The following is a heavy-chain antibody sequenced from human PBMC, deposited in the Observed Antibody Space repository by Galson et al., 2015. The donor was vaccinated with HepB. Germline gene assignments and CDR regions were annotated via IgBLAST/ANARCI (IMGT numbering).Heavy chain of an antibody. Sequence: SVKVSCKASGGTFSSYAISWVRQAPGQGLEWMGGIIPIFGTANYAQKFQGRVTITADESTSTAYMELSSLRSEDTAVYYCARDPRSRYSYGYPTWFDPWGQGTLVTVSS. J-gene: IGHJ5*02. CDR3: ARDPRSRYSYGYPTWFDP. CDR2: IIPIFGTA. CDR1: GGTFSSYA. D-gene: IGHD5-18*01. V-gene: IGHV1-69*13.